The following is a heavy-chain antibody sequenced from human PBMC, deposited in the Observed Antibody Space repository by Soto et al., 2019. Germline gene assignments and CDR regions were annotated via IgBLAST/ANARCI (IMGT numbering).Heavy chain of an antibody. CDR3: TRGGDECKGGRT. V-gene: IGHV4-34*01. D-gene: IGHD1-26*01. Sequence: QVHLQQWGAGLLKPSETLSLTCAVSGGSLSGYYWTWTRQSPGKGLEWIGEIHPSGRRYYNPPLESRVTMSLDTSKNHFYLTLTSVTAADTAVYYCTRGGDECKGGRTWGQGTLVGVSS. CDR2: IHPSGRR. CDR1: GGSLSGYY. J-gene: IGHJ5*02.